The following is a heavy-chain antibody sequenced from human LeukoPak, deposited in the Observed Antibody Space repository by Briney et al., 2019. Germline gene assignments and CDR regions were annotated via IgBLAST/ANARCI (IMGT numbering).Heavy chain of an antibody. V-gene: IGHV3-43D*04. Sequence: GGSLRLSCAASGFTFDDYAMHWVRQAPGKGLEWVSLISWDGGSTYYADSVKGRLTISRDNSKNSLYLQMNSLRAEDTALYYCARGVVIDYFDYWGQGTLVTVSS. D-gene: IGHD3-3*01. CDR2: ISWDGGST. CDR3: ARGVVIDYFDY. CDR1: GFTFDDYA. J-gene: IGHJ4*02.